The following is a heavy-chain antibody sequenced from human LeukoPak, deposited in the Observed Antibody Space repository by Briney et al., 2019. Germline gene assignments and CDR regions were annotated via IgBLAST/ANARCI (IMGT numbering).Heavy chain of an antibody. J-gene: IGHJ3*02. CDR3: ATALVGATTDAFDI. V-gene: IGHV1-24*01. Sequence: ASVKVSCKVSGYTLTELSMHWVRQAPGKGLEWMGGFDPEDGETIYAQKFQGRVTMTEDTSTDTAYMELSSLRSEDTAVYYCATALVGATTDAFDIWGQETMVTVSS. D-gene: IGHD1-26*01. CDR1: GYTLTELS. CDR2: FDPEDGET.